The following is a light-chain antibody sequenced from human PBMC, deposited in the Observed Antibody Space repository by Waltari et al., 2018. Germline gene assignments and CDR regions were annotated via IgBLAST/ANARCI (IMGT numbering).Light chain of an antibody. CDR2: WAS. CDR3: QQYYSTPPT. Sequence: DIVMTQSPDSLAVSLGERATXNCKSSQSVLYSSNNKNYLAWYQQKPGQPPKLLIYWASTRESGVPDRFSGSGSGTDFTLTISSLQAEDVAVYYCQQYYSTPPTFGQGTKVEIK. J-gene: IGKJ1*01. CDR1: QSVLYSSNNKNY. V-gene: IGKV4-1*01.